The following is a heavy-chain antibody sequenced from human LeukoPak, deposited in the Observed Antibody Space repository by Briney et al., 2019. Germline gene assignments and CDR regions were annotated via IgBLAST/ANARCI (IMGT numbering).Heavy chain of an antibody. V-gene: IGHV4-30-4*01. Sequence: SQTLSLTCTVSGGSFSNSNYYWSWIRQPPGPGLEWIGYIYYSGSTYYNPSLKSRVTISVDTSKNQFSLELSSVTAADTAVFYCARHMGGTTYDHWGQGTLVTVSS. CDR1: GGSFSNSNYY. J-gene: IGHJ4*02. D-gene: IGHD1-7*01. CDR2: IYYSGST. CDR3: ARHMGGTTYDH.